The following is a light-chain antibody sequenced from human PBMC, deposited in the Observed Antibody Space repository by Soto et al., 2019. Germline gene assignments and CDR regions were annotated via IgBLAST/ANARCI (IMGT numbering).Light chain of an antibody. CDR3: QQYSNWWT. J-gene: IGKJ1*01. CDR1: QSVSSS. CDR2: GAS. Sequence: EIVMTQSPATLSVSPGERATLSCRASQSVSSSLAWYQKKPGQAPRLLIYGASTRATGIPARFSGSGSGTEFTLTISRLQSEDFAVYYCQQYSNWWTFGQGTRVEIK. V-gene: IGKV3-15*01.